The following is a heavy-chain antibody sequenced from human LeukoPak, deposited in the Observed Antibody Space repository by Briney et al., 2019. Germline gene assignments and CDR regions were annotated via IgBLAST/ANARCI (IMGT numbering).Heavy chain of an antibody. CDR1: GGTFSSYA. Sequence: GASVKLSCKAYGGTFSSYAISWVRQAPGQGLEWMGGIIAIFGTANYAQKFQGRVTITTDESTSTVYMELSSLRSEDTAVYYCARALMIEPLAPFDYYYMDVWGKGTTVTVSS. CDR3: ARALMIEPLAPFDYYYMDV. J-gene: IGHJ6*03. V-gene: IGHV1-69*05. D-gene: IGHD3-22*01. CDR2: IIAIFGTA.